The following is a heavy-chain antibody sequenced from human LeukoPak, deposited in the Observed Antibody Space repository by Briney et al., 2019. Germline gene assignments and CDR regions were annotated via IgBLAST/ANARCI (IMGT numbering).Heavy chain of an antibody. CDR2: IYYSGST. V-gene: IGHV4-59*01. CDR3: ARDRGLWLDYYYYYGMDV. J-gene: IGHJ6*02. D-gene: IGHD5-18*01. CDR1: GGSISSYY. Sequence: SETPSLTCTVSGGSISSYYWSWIRQPPGKGLEWIGYIYYSGSTNYNPSLKSRVTISVDTSKNQFSLKLSSVTAADTAVYYCARDRGLWLDYYYYYGMDVWGQGTTVTVSS.